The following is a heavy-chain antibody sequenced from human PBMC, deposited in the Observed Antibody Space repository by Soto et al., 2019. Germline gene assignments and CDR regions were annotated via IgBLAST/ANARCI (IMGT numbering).Heavy chain of an antibody. CDR2: ISGSGGNA. CDR3: AKDGASGSYPPYYYYGMDV. D-gene: IGHD1-26*01. Sequence: EVPLLESGGGLVQPGGSLRLSCAASGFTFSSYAMSWVRQAPGKGLEWVSTISGSGGNAYYADSVKGRFTISRDNSKNTLHLQMNSLRADDTAVYYCAKDGASGSYPPYYYYGMDVWGQGTTVTVSS. J-gene: IGHJ6*02. V-gene: IGHV3-23*01. CDR1: GFTFSSYA.